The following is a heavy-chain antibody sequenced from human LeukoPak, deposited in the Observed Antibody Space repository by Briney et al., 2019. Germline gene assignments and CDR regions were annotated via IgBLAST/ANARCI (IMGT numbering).Heavy chain of an antibody. Sequence: PSQTLSLTCTVSGGSISSGDYYWSWIRQPPGKGLEWIGYIYYSGSTYYNPSLKSRVTISVDTSKNQFSLKLSSVTAADTAVYYCARLGVGATTSNFDYWGQGTLVTVSS. CDR2: IYYSGST. CDR3: ARLGVGATTSNFDY. J-gene: IGHJ4*02. D-gene: IGHD1-26*01. CDR1: GGSISSGDYY. V-gene: IGHV4-30-4*01.